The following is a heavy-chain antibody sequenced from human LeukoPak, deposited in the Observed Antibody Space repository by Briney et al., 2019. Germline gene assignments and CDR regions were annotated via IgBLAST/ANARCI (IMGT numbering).Heavy chain of an antibody. CDR1: GYTFTDYY. V-gene: IGHV1-2*02. Sequence: ASVKVSCKASGYTFTDYYIRCVRQAPGQGLEWMGWINPNSGDTNYAQRLQGRVTMTSDTSISTAYMELSSLRSDDTAIYYCARRPHSSGWSSSITLFEHWGQGTLVTVSS. CDR3: ARRPHSSGWSSSITLFEH. CDR2: INPNSGDT. J-gene: IGHJ4*02. D-gene: IGHD6-19*01.